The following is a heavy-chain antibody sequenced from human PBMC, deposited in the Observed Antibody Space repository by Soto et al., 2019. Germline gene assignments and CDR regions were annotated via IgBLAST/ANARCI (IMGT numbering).Heavy chain of an antibody. CDR2: IGTAGDT. V-gene: IGHV3-13*04. J-gene: IGHJ4*02. D-gene: IGHD3-22*01. CDR1: GFTFSSYD. Sequence: EVQLVESGGGLVQPGGSLRLSCAASGFTFSSYDMHWVRQATGKGLEWVSAIGTAGDTYYPGSVKGRFTISRENAKNSLYLQMNSLRAGDTAVYYCARVESSGYELDYWGQGTLVTVSS. CDR3: ARVESSGYELDY.